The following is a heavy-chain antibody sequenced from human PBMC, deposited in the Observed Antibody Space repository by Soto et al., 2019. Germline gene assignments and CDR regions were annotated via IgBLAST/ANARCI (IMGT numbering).Heavy chain of an antibody. J-gene: IGHJ6*02. D-gene: IGHD5-18*01. CDR1: GGSISSSSYY. CDR3: AGEYSYGHNYYYGMDV. V-gene: IGHV4-39*02. CDR2: IYYSGST. Sequence: PSETLSLTCTVSGGSISSSSYYWGWIRQPPGKGLEWIGSIYYSGSTYYNPSLKSRVTISVDTSKNQFSLKLSSVTAADTAVYYCAGEYSYGHNYYYGMDVWGQGTTVTVSS.